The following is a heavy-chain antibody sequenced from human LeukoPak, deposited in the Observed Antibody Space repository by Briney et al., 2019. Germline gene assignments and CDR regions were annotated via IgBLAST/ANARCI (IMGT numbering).Heavy chain of an antibody. D-gene: IGHD6-19*01. CDR3: ARRHQCLVRGKFDP. Sequence: SETLSLTCAVYGGSFSGYYWSWIRQPPGKGLEWIGEINHSGSTNYNPSLKSRVTISVDTSKNQFSLKLSSVTAADTAVYYCARRHQCLVRGKFDPWGQGTLVTVSS. V-gene: IGHV4-34*01. J-gene: IGHJ5*02. CDR1: GGSFSGYY. CDR2: INHSGST.